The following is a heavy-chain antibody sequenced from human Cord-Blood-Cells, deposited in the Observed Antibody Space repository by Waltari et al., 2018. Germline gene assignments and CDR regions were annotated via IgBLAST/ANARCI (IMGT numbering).Heavy chain of an antibody. CDR1: GYTLTELS. CDR3: ATDSWDSSSSGAFDI. V-gene: IGHV1-24*01. J-gene: IGHJ3*02. D-gene: IGHD6-6*01. CDR2: VDPEDGET. Sequence: QVQLVQSGAEVKKPGASVKVSCKVSGYTLTELSMHWVRQAPGKGPEWMGGVDPEDGETIYAQKFQGRVTMTEDTSTDTAYMELSSLRSEDTAVYYCATDSWDSSSSGAFDIWGQGTMVTVSS.